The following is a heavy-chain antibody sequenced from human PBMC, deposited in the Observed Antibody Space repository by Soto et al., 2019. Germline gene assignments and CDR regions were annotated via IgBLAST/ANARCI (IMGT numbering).Heavy chain of an antibody. J-gene: IGHJ4*02. CDR2: IYYSGST. Sequence: LSLTCTVSGGSVSSGSYYWIWSRQPPGKGLEWIGYIYYSGSTNYNPSLKSRVTISVDTSKNQFSLKLSSVTAADTAVYYCARVRYYDILTGYSFDYWGQGTLVTVSS. CDR3: ARVRYYDILTGYSFDY. D-gene: IGHD3-9*01. CDR1: GGSVSSGSYY. V-gene: IGHV4-61*01.